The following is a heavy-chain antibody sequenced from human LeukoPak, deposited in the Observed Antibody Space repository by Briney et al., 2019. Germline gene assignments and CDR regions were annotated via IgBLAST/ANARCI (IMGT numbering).Heavy chain of an antibody. V-gene: IGHV3-74*01. CDR3: ARYSSSSGGASYYLDY. D-gene: IGHD6-6*01. CDR1: GFTLRNYW. J-gene: IGHJ4*01. Sequence: GGSLRLSRTASGFTLRNYWMHWVRQVPGKRLVRVSRISGDGSVTNYADSVQGRFTISRDNAKNILYLQINSLRSEDTAVYYCARYSSSSGGASYYLDYWGHGTLVTVSS. CDR2: ISGDGSVT.